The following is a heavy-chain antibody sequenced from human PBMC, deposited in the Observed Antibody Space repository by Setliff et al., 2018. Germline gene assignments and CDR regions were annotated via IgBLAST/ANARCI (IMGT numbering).Heavy chain of an antibody. J-gene: IGHJ6*03. V-gene: IGHV4-4*07. CDR1: GGSISSYY. Sequence: SETLSLTCTVSGGSISSYYWSWIRQPAGKGLEWVGHIYIGGSANYNPSLKSRVTMSVDTSKNQLSLKLNSVTAADMAVYYCAREQWLDPPGYYYMDVWAKGTTVTVSS. D-gene: IGHD6-19*01. CDR2: IYIGGSA. CDR3: AREQWLDPPGYYYMDV.